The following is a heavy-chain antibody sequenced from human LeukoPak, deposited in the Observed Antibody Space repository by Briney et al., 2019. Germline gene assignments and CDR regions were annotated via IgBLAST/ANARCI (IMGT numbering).Heavy chain of an antibody. CDR3: VN. Sequence: SETLSLTCTVSGASISTFYWSWIRQPPGKGLEWIGYIYYSGSTNYNPSLKSRVTISVDMSKTAADTAVYYCARQSDVWGSCVNWGQGTLVTVSS. D-gene: IGHD3-16*01. CDR1: GASISTFY. J-gene: IGHJ4*02. CDR2: IYYSGST. V-gene: IGHV4-59*08.